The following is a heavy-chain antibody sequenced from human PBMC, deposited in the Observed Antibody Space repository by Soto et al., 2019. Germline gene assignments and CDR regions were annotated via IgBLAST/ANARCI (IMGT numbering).Heavy chain of an antibody. CDR2: IYYSGST. V-gene: IGHV4-59*01. CDR1: GGSISSYY. CDR3: AREGSIYCTNGVCRAFGI. D-gene: IGHD2-8*01. J-gene: IGHJ3*02. Sequence: PSETLSLTCTVSGGSISSYYWSWIRQPPGKGLEWIGYIYYSGSTNYNPSLKSRVTISVDTSKNQFSLKLSSVTAADTAVYYCAREGSIYCTNGVCRAFGIWFQGTM.